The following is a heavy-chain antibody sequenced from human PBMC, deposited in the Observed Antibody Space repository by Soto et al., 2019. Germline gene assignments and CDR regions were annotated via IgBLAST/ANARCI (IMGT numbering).Heavy chain of an antibody. V-gene: IGHV1-69*06. CDR3: ARDCSSTSCYLVYYYYGMDV. CDR2: IIPIFGTE. J-gene: IGHJ6*02. CDR1: GGTFSSYA. Sequence: QVQLVQSGAEVKKPGSSVKVSCKASGGTFSSYAISWVRQAPGQGLEWMGGIIPIFGTENYAQKFQGRVTITEDKSTSTAYMELSSLRSEDTAVYYCARDCSSTSCYLVYYYYGMDVWGQGTTVTVSS. D-gene: IGHD2-2*01.